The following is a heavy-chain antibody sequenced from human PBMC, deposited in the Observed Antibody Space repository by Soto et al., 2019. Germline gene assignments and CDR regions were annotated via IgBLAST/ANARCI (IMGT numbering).Heavy chain of an antibody. V-gene: IGHV3-11*01. CDR3: ASSDFWSGYNWFDP. Sequence: GGSLRLSCAASGFTFSDYYMSWIRQAPGKGLEWVSYISSSGSTIYYADSVKGRFTISRDNAKNSLYLQMNSLRAEDTAVYYCASSDFWSGYNWFDPWGQGTLVTVSS. CDR2: ISSSGSTI. J-gene: IGHJ5*02. CDR1: GFTFSDYY. D-gene: IGHD3-3*01.